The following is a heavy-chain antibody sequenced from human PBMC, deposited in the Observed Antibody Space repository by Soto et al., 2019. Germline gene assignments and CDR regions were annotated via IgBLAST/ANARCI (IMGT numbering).Heavy chain of an antibody. D-gene: IGHD5-18*01. J-gene: IGHJ4*02. V-gene: IGHV4-39*01. CDR3: ARHYGYEFFDY. CDR1: GGSISSSSYY. Sequence: SETLSLTCTVSGGSISSSSYYWGWIRQPPGKGLEWIGSFYYSGSTYYNPSLKSRVTISVDTSKNQFSLKLSSVTAADTAVYYCARHYGYEFFDYRGQGTLVTGSS. CDR2: FYYSGST.